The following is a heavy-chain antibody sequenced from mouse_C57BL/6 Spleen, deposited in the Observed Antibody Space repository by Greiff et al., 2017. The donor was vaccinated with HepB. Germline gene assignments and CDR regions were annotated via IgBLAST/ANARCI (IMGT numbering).Heavy chain of an antibody. D-gene: IGHD2-1*01. CDR2: IHPNSGST. V-gene: IGHV1-64*01. CDR3: AREPPYRNCDYAMDY. CDR1: GYTFTSYW. Sequence: QVQLQQPGAELVKPGASVKLSCKASGYTFTSYWMHWVKQRPGQGLEWIGMIHPNSGSTNYNEKFKSKATLTVDKSSSTAYMQLSSLTSEDSAVYYCAREPPYRNCDYAMDYWGQGTSVTVSA. J-gene: IGHJ4*01.